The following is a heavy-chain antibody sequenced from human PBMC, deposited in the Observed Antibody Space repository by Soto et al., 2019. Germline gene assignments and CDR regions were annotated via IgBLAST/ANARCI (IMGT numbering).Heavy chain of an antibody. CDR2: IYYSGST. V-gene: IGHV4-59*01. CDR1: GGSISSYY. CDR3: ASIRYDFWSGYFGSFDY. D-gene: IGHD3-3*01. J-gene: IGHJ4*02. Sequence: SETLSLTCTVSGGSISSYYWSWIRQPPGKGLEWIGYIYYSGSTNYNPSLKSRVTISVDTSKNQFSLKLSSVTAADTAVYYCASIRYDFWSGYFGSFDYPGQGTLVTVSA.